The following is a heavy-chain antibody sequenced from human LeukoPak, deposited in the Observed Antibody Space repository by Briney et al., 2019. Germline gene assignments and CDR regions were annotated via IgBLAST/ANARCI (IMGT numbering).Heavy chain of an antibody. CDR1: GGSISSDY. Sequence: PSETLSLTCTVSGGSISSDYWSWIRQPPGKGLEWIGYIDYSGNTNYNPSLKSRVTISVDTSKNQLSLKLCSVTAADTAVYYCATSAGTIYTWFDPWGQGTLVTVSS. V-gene: IGHV4-59*01. CDR2: IDYSGNT. D-gene: IGHD1-1*01. J-gene: IGHJ5*02. CDR3: ATSAGTIYTWFDP.